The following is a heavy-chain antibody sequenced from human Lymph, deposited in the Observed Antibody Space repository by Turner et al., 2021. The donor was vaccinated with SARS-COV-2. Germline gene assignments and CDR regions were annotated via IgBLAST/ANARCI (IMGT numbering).Heavy chain of an antibody. CDR3: ANLYPTVSWEFPYAMDV. Sequence: EGQLLESGGGLVQPGGSLRLSCAASGFTFNNYAMSWVRQAPGKGLEWVSTISGSGGSTYYADSVKGRFTISRDNSKNTLYLQMKSLRAEDTAVYYCANLYPTVSWEFPYAMDVWGQGTTVTVSS. CDR1: GFTFNNYA. CDR2: ISGSGGST. J-gene: IGHJ6*02. D-gene: IGHD3-16*01. V-gene: IGHV3-23*01.